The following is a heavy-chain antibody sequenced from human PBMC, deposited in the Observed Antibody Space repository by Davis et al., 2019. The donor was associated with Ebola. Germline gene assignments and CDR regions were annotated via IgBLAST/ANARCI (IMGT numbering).Heavy chain of an antibody. CDR3: AKGEGRYDY. Sequence: GGSLRLSCAASGFTVSSNYMSWVRQAPGKGLEWVSVISGSGGRTFYADSVKGRFTISRANSKNTLYVQMNSLRAEDTAVYYCAKGEGRYDYWGQGTLVTVSS. CDR2: ISGSGGRT. CDR1: GFTVSSNY. V-gene: IGHV3-23*01. D-gene: IGHD3-9*01. J-gene: IGHJ4*02.